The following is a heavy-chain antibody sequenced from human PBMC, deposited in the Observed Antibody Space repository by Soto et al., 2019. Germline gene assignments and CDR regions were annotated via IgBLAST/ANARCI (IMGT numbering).Heavy chain of an antibody. Sequence: QVPLVQSGAEVRKPGASVTVSCRSSGDSFNDYYIHWVRQAPGQGFEWMGWINPNGGVTKYAQKFQGWVSMTRDTSIRTVYMQLSRFRSDDTAVYYCARESGGAMATLDYYYFDMDVWGTGTTVTVSS. D-gene: IGHD3-16*01. CDR1: GDSFNDYY. CDR3: ARESGGAMATLDYYYFDMDV. CDR2: INPNGGVT. J-gene: IGHJ6*03. V-gene: IGHV1-2*04.